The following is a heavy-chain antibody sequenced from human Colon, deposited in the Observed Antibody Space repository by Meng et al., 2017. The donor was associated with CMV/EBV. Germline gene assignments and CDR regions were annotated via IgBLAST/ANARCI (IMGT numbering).Heavy chain of an antibody. CDR2: INTNTGHP. CDR1: GYAFNKYA. D-gene: IGHD3-10*01. J-gene: IGHJ4*02. V-gene: IGHV7-4-1*02. CDR3: AREGEDAYYNFDY. Sequence: KASGYAFNKYAMPWVRQAPGQGLEWMGWINTNTGHPPYAQGFTGRFVFSFDTSVSTAYLQISSLKAEDTAVYFCAREGEDAYYNFDYWGQGTLVTVSS.